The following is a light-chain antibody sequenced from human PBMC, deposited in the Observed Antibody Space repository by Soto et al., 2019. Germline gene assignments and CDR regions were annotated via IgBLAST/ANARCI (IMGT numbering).Light chain of an antibody. Sequence: EIVLAQSPGTLSLSPGERATLSCRASQSISRSLAWFQQKPGQAPRLVIYGASSRGTDIPDRFSGSGSGTDFTLTISGLEPEDFAVYYCRQYDTSPLTFGGGTKVEIK. CDR1: QSISRS. J-gene: IGKJ4*01. V-gene: IGKV3-20*01. CDR3: RQYDTSPLT. CDR2: GAS.